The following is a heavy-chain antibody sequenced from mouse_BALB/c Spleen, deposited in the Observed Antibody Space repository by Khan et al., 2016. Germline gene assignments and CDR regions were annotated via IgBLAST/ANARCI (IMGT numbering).Heavy chain of an antibody. CDR1: GYAFSIYW. V-gene: IGHV1-80*01. J-gene: IGHJ2*01. CDR3: ARPGERYDY. Sequence: QVQLQQSGAELVRPGSSVKISCKASGYAFSIYWMNWVKQRPGQGLEWIGQIYPGDGDTDYTGKFKDKATFTVDTSSSTAYIQISRLTSDDSAVYVCARPGERYDYGGQGTTLPV. CDR2: IYPGDGDT. D-gene: IGHD2-12*01.